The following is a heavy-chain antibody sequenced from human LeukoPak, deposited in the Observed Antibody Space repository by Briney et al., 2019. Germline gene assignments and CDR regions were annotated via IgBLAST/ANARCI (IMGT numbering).Heavy chain of an antibody. J-gene: IGHJ5*02. Sequence: SETLSITCTVSGGSISSYYWSWIRQPPGKGLEWIGYIYTSGSTNYNPSLKSRVTISVDTSKNQFSLKLSSVTAADTAVYYCARVYGDYSRDWFDPWGQGTLVTVSS. CDR2: IYTSGST. CDR3: ARVYGDYSRDWFDP. CDR1: GGSISSYY. V-gene: IGHV4-4*09. D-gene: IGHD4-17*01.